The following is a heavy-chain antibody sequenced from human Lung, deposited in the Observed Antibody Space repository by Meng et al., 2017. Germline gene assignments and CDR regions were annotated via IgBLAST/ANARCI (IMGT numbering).Heavy chain of an antibody. J-gene: IGHJ4*02. V-gene: IGHV1-3*04. Sequence: QGQLVQSGAEGKKPGAAGKDASQASGYSFTTYGMHWLRQAPGQRLEWMGWINTDNGDTHYSQKFQGRVTITRDTSARTAYMELSSLRSEDTAVYFCARDERGGPYYFDYWGQGTLVTVSS. CDR2: INTDNGDT. CDR3: ARDERGGPYYFDY. CDR1: GYSFTTYG.